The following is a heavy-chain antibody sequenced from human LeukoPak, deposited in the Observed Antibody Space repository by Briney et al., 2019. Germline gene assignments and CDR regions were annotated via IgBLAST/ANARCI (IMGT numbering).Heavy chain of an antibody. V-gene: IGHV1-8*02. J-gene: IGHJ4*02. Sequence: ASVKVSCKASGYTFTSYGISWVRQATGQGLEWMGWMNPNSGNTGYAQKFQGRVTMTRNTSISTAYMELSSLRSEDTAVYYCARARYKVKYSSGWYEVDYWGQGTLVTVSS. CDR3: ARARYKVKYSSGWYEVDY. CDR2: MNPNSGNT. CDR1: GYTFTSYG. D-gene: IGHD6-13*01.